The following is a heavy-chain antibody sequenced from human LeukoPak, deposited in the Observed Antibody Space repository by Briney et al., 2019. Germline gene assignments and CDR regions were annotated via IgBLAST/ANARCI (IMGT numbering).Heavy chain of an antibody. CDR3: ARRDYYDSSGYFNWFDP. D-gene: IGHD3-22*01. Sequence: SETLSLTCTVSGGPMSRGGYYWSWIRQLPGKGLEWIGYIYYSGNTYYNPSLKSRVTISVDTSKNQFSLKLNSVTAADTAVYYCARRDYYDSSGYFNWFDPWGQGTLVTVSS. J-gene: IGHJ5*02. CDR1: GGPMSRGGYY. V-gene: IGHV4-31*03. CDR2: IYYSGNT.